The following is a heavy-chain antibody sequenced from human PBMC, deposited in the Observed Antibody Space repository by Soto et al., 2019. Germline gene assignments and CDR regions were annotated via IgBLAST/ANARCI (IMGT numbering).Heavy chain of an antibody. J-gene: IGHJ4*02. D-gene: IGHD2-21*01. CDR3: ARGLYSGDK. Sequence: QVRLVQSGAEVKKPGASVKVSCKASGYIFTNYYIHWVRQAPGQGLEWMAKINPNGGSTNCAQEFEGRSALTRDTATSTVYMNLGSRPSADTAVYYCARGLYSGDKWGQGTRVTVSS. V-gene: IGHV1-46*01. CDR2: INPNGGST. CDR1: GYIFTNYY.